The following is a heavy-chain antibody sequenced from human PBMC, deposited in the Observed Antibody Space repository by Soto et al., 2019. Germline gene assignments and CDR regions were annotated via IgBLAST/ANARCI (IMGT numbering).Heavy chain of an antibody. CDR1: GFTFNNCG. D-gene: IGHD3-9*01. V-gene: IGHV3-23*01. J-gene: IGHJ4*02. CDR3: AIVLTAYALSYFDH. Sequence: EVQLLESGGGLVQPGGSLRLSCATSGFTFNNCGMSWVRQAPGKGLEWVSAISGSAGATDYADSVKGRFTISRDASTRTPFMQLHPLRAEDTAVLFCAIVLTAYALSYFDHWGQGALVTVPS. CDR2: ISGSAGAT.